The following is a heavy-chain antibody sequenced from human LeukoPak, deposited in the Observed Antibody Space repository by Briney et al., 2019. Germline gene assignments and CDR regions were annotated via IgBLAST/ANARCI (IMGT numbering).Heavy chain of an antibody. CDR3: ARQYDLDWFDP. CDR1: GGSISSSSYY. Sequence: KTSETLSLTCTVSGGSISSSSYYWGWIRQPPGKGLEWIGSIYYSGSTYYNPSLKSRVTISVDASKNQFSLKLSSVTAADTAVYYCARQYDLDWFDPWGQGTLVTVSS. CDR2: IYYSGST. D-gene: IGHD3-3*01. J-gene: IGHJ5*02. V-gene: IGHV4-39*01.